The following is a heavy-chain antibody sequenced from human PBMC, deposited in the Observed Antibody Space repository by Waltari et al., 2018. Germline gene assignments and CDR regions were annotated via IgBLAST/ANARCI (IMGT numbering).Heavy chain of an antibody. CDR3: ARSFRLDRLNYGMDV. CDR2: IYTSGST. D-gene: IGHD6-25*01. V-gene: IGHV4-61*02. CDR1: GGSISSGSYY. J-gene: IGHJ6*02. Sequence: QVQLQESGPGLVKPSQTLSLTCTVSGGSISSGSYYWNWNRQPAGKGLEWIGRIYTSGSTNYNPSLKSRVTISVDTSKNQFSRKLSSVTAADTAVYYCARSFRLDRLNYGMDVWGQGTTVTVSS.